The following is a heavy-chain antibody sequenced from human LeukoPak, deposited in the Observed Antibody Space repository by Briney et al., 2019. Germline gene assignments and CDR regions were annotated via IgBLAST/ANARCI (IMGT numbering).Heavy chain of an antibody. CDR3: ARGSLPFGYDSSGARYYFDY. CDR1: GGSFSGYY. J-gene: IGHJ4*02. CDR2: INHSGST. V-gene: IGHV4-34*01. Sequence: SETLSLTCAVYGGSFSGYYWSWIRQPPGKGLEWLGEINHSGSTNYSPSLKSRVTISVDTSKNQFSLKLSSVTAADTAVYYCARGSLPFGYDSSGARYYFDYWGQGTLVTVSS. D-gene: IGHD3-22*01.